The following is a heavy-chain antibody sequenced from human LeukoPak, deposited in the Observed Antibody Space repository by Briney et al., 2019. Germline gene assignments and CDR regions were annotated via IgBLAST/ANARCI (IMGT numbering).Heavy chain of an antibody. V-gene: IGHV3-64*01. CDR1: GFTFSSYA. CDR3: ARSVSSYGDSMDC. CDR2: ISGNGGST. J-gene: IGHJ4*02. D-gene: IGHD4-17*01. Sequence: SGGSLRLSCAASGFTFSSYAMHWVRQAPGKGLEYVSTISGNGGSTYYANSVKGRFTISRDNSKNTLYLQMGSLRAEDMAVYYCARSVSSYGDSMDCWGQGTLVTVSS.